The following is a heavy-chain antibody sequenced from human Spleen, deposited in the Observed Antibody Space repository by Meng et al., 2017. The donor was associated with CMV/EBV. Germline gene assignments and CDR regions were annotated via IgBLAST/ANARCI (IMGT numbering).Heavy chain of an antibody. CDR2: IFSNDEK. J-gene: IGHJ4*02. D-gene: IGHD6-19*01. CDR1: GFSLSNARMG. CDR3: ARLVTDGGYSSGWSFDY. Sequence: SGPTLVKPTETLTLTCTVSGFSLSNARMGVSWIRQPPGKALEWLALIFSNDEKSYSTSLKSRLTISKDTSKSQVVLTMTNMDPVDTATYYCARLVTDGGYSSGWSFDYWGQGTLVTVSS. V-gene: IGHV2-26*01.